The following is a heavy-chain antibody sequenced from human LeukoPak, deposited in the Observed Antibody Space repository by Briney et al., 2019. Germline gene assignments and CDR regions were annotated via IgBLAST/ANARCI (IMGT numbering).Heavy chain of an antibody. J-gene: IGHJ4*02. Sequence: ASVKVSCKASGYTFTSYDINWVRQAPGQGREGMGWMNPNRGNTGYAQKLQGRVTMTRNTSLRTAYIELSTLRSEDPAVYYCARGQSSAAGYYRGQGTLVTVSS. CDR3: ARGQSSAAGYY. CDR1: GYTFTSYD. D-gene: IGHD6-13*01. V-gene: IGHV1-8*01. CDR2: MNPNRGNT.